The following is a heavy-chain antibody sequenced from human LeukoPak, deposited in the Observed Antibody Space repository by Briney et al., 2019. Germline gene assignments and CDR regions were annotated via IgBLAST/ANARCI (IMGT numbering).Heavy chain of an antibody. J-gene: IGHJ4*02. CDR3: ASTSYDFWSGYYPFDY. CDR1: GCTFSSYW. CDR2: IKEDGSEK. Sequence: GGSLRLSCAAAGCTFSSYWMSSVRQAPGKWLEWVANIKEDGSEKYYVDYVNGRFTLSRDNAKNSLYMQMHSLSAEDTAVYYCASTSYDFWSGYYPFDYWGQGTLVTVSS. V-gene: IGHV3-7*01. D-gene: IGHD3-3*01.